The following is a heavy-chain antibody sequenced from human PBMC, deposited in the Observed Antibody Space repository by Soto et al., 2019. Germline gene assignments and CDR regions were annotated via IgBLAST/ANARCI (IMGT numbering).Heavy chain of an antibody. CDR2: ISGGGHGT. CDR3: ARVPTTVTTPGMDV. V-gene: IGHV3-23*01. Sequence: PGGSLRLSCAASGFPFGNYAMSWVRQAPGKGLEWISGISGGGHGTNYADSVKGRFTISRDNSRNTLYLQMNSLRVEDTAVYYCARVPTTVTTPGMDVWGQGTTVTVSS. D-gene: IGHD4-4*01. J-gene: IGHJ6*02. CDR1: GFPFGNYA.